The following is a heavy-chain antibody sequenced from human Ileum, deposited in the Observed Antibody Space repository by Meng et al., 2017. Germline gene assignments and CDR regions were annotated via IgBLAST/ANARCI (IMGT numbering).Heavy chain of an antibody. CDR1: GFTLSDHY. V-gene: IGHV3-72*01. CDR3: TGGFCGGGTCYSGLT. Sequence: GESLKISCTVSGFTLSDHYMDWVRQAPGKGLEWVGRSRDKTQSYSIEYAASVKGRFIISRDDSQQSLYLQMNSLQTDDTAMYYCTGGFCGGGTCYSGLTWGQGSLVTVSS. CDR2: SRDKTQSYSI. D-gene: IGHD2-21*01. J-gene: IGHJ4*02.